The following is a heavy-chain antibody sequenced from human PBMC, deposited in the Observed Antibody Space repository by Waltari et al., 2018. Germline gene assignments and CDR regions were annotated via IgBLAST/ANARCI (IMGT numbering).Heavy chain of an antibody. V-gene: IGHV1-2*04. CDR3: ARRSCTGECYAPYVY. CDR1: GYTFTDYH. J-gene: IGHJ4*02. D-gene: IGHD2-8*02. CDR2: INPKRGCT. Sequence: QVQLVQSGAEVTKPGASVKGSCKPSGYTFTDYHIHWVRQAPGKGLEWMGWINPKRGCTYYAQTFQGWVTMTRDTSTSTVYMELSSLKSDDTAMYYCARRSCTGECYAPYVYWGQGSLVTVSS.